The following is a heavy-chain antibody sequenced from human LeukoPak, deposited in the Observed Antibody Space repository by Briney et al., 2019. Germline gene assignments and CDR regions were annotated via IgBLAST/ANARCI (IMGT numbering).Heavy chain of an antibody. D-gene: IGHD2-21*01. CDR3: AREGLVVSRNWFDP. CDR2: INPNSGGT. CDR1: GYTFTSYD. V-gene: IGHV1-2*02. J-gene: IGHJ5*02. Sequence: GASVKVSCKASGYTFTSYDINWVRQAPGQGLEWMGWINPNSGGTNYVQKFQGRVTMTRDTPISTVYMELSRLRSDDTAVYYCAREGLVVSRNWFDPWGQGTLVTVSS.